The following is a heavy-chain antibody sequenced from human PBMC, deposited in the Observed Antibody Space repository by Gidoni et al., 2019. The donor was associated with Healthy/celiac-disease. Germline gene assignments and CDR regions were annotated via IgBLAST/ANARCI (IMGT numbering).Heavy chain of an antibody. CDR3: ARIVATMLGGGDYFDY. J-gene: IGHJ4*02. D-gene: IGHD5-12*01. CDR2: T. V-gene: IGHV4-4*07. Sequence: TNYNPSLKSRVTMSVDTSKNQFSLKLSSVTAADTAVYYCARIVATMLGGGDYFDYWGQGTLVTVSS.